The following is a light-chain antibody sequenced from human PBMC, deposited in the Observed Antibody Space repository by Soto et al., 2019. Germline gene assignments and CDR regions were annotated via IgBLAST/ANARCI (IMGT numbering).Light chain of an antibody. J-gene: IGKJ1*01. CDR2: AAS. Sequence: AIQMTQSPSSLSASVGDRVTITCRASQGIRNDLGWYQQKPGKAPKLLIYAASSLQSGVPSRFSGSGSGTDFTLTSSSLQPADFATYYCLQDYNYPLTFGQGTKVEIK. V-gene: IGKV1-6*01. CDR3: LQDYNYPLT. CDR1: QGIRND.